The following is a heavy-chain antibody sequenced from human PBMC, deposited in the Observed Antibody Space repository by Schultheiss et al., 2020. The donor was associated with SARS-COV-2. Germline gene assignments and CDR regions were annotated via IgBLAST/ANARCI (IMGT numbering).Heavy chain of an antibody. CDR3: ATVRYDSSGLHY. D-gene: IGHD3-22*01. CDR1: GYTFTGYY. J-gene: IGHJ4*02. V-gene: IGHV1-2*04. Sequence: ASVKVSCKASGYTFTGYYMHWVRQAPGQGLEWMGWINPNSGGTNYAQKFQGWVTMTRDTSISTAYMELRSLRSDDTAVYYCATVRYDSSGLHYWGQGTLVTVSS. CDR2: INPNSGGT.